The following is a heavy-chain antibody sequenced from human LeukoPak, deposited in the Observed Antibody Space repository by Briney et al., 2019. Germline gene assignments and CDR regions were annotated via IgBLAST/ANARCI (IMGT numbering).Heavy chain of an antibody. CDR3: ARAMETVFDAFNI. Sequence: GGSLRLSCAASGFTFSSYAMHWVRQAPGKGLEWVAVISYDGSNKYYADSVKGRFTISRDNSKNTLYLQMNSLRAEDTAVYYCARAMETVFDAFNIWGQGTMVTVSS. V-gene: IGHV3-30*04. D-gene: IGHD3-3*01. CDR1: GFTFSSYA. CDR2: ISYDGSNK. J-gene: IGHJ3*02.